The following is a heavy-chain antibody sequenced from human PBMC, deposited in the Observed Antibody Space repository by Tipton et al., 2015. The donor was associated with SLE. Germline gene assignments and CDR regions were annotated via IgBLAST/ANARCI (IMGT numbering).Heavy chain of an antibody. V-gene: IGHV4-39*07. CDR3: AGYVITMVQGGNY. Sequence: TLSLTCTVSGGSISSSSYYWGWIRQPPGKGLEWIGSIYYSGSTYYNPSLQSRVTISVDTSKNQFSLKLSSVTAADTAVYYCAGYVITMVQGGNYWGQGTLVTVSS. J-gene: IGHJ4*02. D-gene: IGHD3-10*01. CDR2: IYYSGST. CDR1: GGSISSSSYY.